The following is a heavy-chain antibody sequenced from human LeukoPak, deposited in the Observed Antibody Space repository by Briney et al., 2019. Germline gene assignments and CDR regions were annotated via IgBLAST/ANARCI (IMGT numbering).Heavy chain of an antibody. V-gene: IGHV1-69*13. CDR1: GGTFSSYA. CDR3: ARAKVGATNHFDY. CDR2: IIPIFGTA. Sequence: ASVKVSCKASGGTFSSYAISWVRQAPGQGLEWMGGIIPIFGTANYAQKFQGRVTITADESTSTAYMELSSLRSEDTAVYYCARAKVGATNHFDYWGQGTLVTVSS. J-gene: IGHJ4*02. D-gene: IGHD1-26*01.